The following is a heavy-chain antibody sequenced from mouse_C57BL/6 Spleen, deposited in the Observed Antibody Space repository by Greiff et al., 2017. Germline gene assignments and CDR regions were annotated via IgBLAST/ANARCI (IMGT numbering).Heavy chain of an antibody. V-gene: IGHV1-5*01. Sequence: EVQLQQSGTVLARPGASVKMSCKTSGYTFTSYWMHWVKQRPGQGLEWIGAIYPGNSDTSYNQKFKGKAKLTAVTSASTAYMELSRLTNEDSAVYYCTIYYDYEWVWFAYWGQGTLVTVSA. D-gene: IGHD2-4*01. CDR2: IYPGNSDT. J-gene: IGHJ3*01. CDR3: TIYYDYEWVWFAY. CDR1: GYTFTSYW.